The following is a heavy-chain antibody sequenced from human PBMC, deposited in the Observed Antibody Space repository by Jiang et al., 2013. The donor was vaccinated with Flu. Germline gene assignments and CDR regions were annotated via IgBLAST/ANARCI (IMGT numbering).Heavy chain of an antibody. Sequence: EVKKPGASVKVSCKASGYTFTGYYMHWVRQAPGQGLEWMGWINPNSGGTNYAQKFQGWVTMTRDTSISTAYMELSRLRSDDTAVYYCAREIRGVGVYGMDVWGQGTTVTVSS. V-gene: IGHV1-2*04. J-gene: IGHJ6*02. CDR2: INPNSGGT. CDR3: AREIRGVGVYGMDV. D-gene: IGHD1-26*01. CDR1: GYTFTGYY.